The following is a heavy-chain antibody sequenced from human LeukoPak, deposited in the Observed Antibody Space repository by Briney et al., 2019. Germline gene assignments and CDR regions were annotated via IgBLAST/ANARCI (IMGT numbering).Heavy chain of an antibody. V-gene: IGHV4-34*01. CDR2: INHSGST. CDR1: GGSFSGYY. D-gene: IGHD3-3*01. Sequence: PSETLSLTCAVYGGSFSGYYWSWIRQPPGKGLEWIGEINHSGSTSYNPSLKSRVTISVDTSKNQFSLKLSSVTAADTAVYYCARTLPYYDFWSGYYGNWFDPWGQGTLVTVSS. CDR3: ARTLPYYDFWSGYYGNWFDP. J-gene: IGHJ5*02.